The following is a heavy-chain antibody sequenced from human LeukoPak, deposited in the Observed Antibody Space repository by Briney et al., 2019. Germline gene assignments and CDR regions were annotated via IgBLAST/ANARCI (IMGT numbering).Heavy chain of an antibody. Sequence: GGSLRLSCAISGFTFTNYRMHWVRQAPGKGLEWVANIKQDGSEKYYVDSVKGRFTISRDNTKNSLYLQMDSLRAEDTAVYYCARRGGSYSPFGYWGQGTLVTVSS. D-gene: IGHD1-26*01. CDR1: GFTFTNYR. CDR3: ARRGGSYSPFGY. V-gene: IGHV3-7*01. J-gene: IGHJ4*02. CDR2: IKQDGSEK.